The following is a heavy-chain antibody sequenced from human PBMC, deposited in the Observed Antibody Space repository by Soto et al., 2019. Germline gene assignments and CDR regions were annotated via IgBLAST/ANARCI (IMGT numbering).Heavy chain of an antibody. CDR3: ARRYGKNAFDI. CDR1: GGSISSYY. D-gene: IGHD5-18*01. Sequence: QVQLQESGPGLVKPSETLSLTCTVSGGSISSYYWSWIRQPPGKGLEWIGYIYYSGSTNYNPSLKXRXTXSIXTSKNQFSLKLSSVTAADTAVYYCARRYGKNAFDIWGQGTMVTVSS. J-gene: IGHJ3*02. V-gene: IGHV4-59*01. CDR2: IYYSGST.